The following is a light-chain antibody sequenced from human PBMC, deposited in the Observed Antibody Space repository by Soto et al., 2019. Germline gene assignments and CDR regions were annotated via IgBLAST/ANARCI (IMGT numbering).Light chain of an antibody. J-gene: IGLJ1*01. V-gene: IGLV2-14*01. Sequence: SVLTQPASVSGSPGQSITISCTGTSSDVGAYNYVSWCQQHPGKAPKLMIHEVSKRPSGVSNRFSGSKSGNTASLTISGLQAEDEADYYCSSYTSSSTPYVFGTGTKVTVL. CDR3: SSYTSSSTPYV. CDR1: SSDVGAYNY. CDR2: EVS.